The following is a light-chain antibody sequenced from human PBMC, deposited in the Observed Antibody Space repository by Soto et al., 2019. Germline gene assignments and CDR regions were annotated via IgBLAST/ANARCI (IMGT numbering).Light chain of an antibody. CDR1: SSDIGGYND. CDR2: DVS. Sequence: QSVLTQPASVSGSPGPSIAISCPGTSSDIGGYNDVSWYQQHPGKAPNLIIYDVSNRPSGVSDRFSGSKSGNTASLTISGLQSEDEAYYYCCASICSSTYVSGTGTKVTVL. J-gene: IGLJ1*01. CDR3: CASICSSTYV. V-gene: IGLV2-14*01.